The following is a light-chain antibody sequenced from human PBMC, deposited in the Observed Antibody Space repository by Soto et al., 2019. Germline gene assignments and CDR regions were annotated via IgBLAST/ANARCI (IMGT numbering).Light chain of an antibody. Sequence: DIQMTQSPSSLSASVGDRVTITCRASQSISSYLNWYQQKPGKAPKLLIYAASSLQSGVPSRFSGSGSGTDFTLTISSLQAEDFATYYCQRSYSTPALTFVGGTKVEIK. V-gene: IGKV1-39*01. CDR2: AAS. CDR3: QRSYSTPALT. J-gene: IGKJ4*01. CDR1: QSISSY.